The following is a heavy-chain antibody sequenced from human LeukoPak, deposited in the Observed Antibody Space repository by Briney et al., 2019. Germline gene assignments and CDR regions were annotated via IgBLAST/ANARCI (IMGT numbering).Heavy chain of an antibody. CDR2: VSHDTRTK. J-gene: IGHJ4*02. Sequence: GGSLRLSCAASGFTFSSYWMSWVRQAPGKGLEWVAVVSHDTRTKYYTDSLKGRFTISRDNSKNTLYLQMNGLRTDDTAVYYCARAIVGTENFDYWGQGTLVTVSS. V-gene: IGHV3-30*10. CDR1: GFTFSSYW. CDR3: ARAIVGTENFDY. D-gene: IGHD5-12*01.